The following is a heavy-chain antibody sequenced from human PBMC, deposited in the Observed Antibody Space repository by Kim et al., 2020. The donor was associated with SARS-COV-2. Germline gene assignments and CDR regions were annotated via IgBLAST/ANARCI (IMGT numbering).Heavy chain of an antibody. CDR3: ARDPDGYNYGYYFDY. Sequence: WALRLSCAASGFTFSSYAMHWVRQAPGKGLEWVAVISYDGSNKYYADAVKGRFTISRDNSKNTMYLQMNRLRAEDTAVYYCARDPDGYNYGYYFDYWGQ. CDR1: GFTFSSYA. J-gene: IGHJ4*02. CDR2: ISYDGSNK. V-gene: IGHV3-30*04. D-gene: IGHD5-12*01.